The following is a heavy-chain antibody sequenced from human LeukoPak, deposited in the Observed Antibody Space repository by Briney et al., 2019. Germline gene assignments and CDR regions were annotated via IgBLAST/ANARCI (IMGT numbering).Heavy chain of an antibody. CDR2: IRYDGSNK. CDR1: GFTFSSYG. J-gene: IGHJ4*02. CDR3: AKDQYSSSYYFDY. D-gene: IGHD6-19*01. Sequence: GGSLRLSCAASGFTFSSYGMHWVRQAPGKGLEWVAFIRYDGSNKHYTDSVKGRFTISRDNSKTTLYLQMNSLRAEDTAVYYCAKDQYSSSYYFDYRGQGTLVTVSS. V-gene: IGHV3-30*02.